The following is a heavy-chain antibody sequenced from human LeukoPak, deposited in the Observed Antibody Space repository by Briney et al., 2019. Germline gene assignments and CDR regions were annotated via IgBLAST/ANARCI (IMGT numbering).Heavy chain of an antibody. CDR1: GYTFTSYA. D-gene: IGHD1-26*01. CDR3: ARDSGSGNNDY. V-gene: IGHV1-3*01. Sequence: GASVKVSCKASGYTFTSYAIHWVRQAPGQRLEWMGWISAGNGNTKYSQNFQGRVTFISNTSATTAFMELSSLRSEDGAVYYCARDSGSGNNDYWGQGTLVTASS. J-gene: IGHJ4*02. CDR2: ISAGNGNT.